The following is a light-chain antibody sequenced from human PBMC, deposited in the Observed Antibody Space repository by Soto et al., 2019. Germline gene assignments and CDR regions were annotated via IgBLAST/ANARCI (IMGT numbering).Light chain of an antibody. J-gene: IGKJ1*01. V-gene: IGKV3-20*01. CDR3: QQYIDSPRT. Sequence: EIVLTQSPGTLALSLGDGATLSCRASETVNRNYLAWYHQKPGQPPRLLIYGVSNRAPGVPDRISGGGSGTEFTLTIVRLEPDDFGTYYCQQYIDSPRTFGQGTRVDVK. CDR2: GVS. CDR1: ETVNRNY.